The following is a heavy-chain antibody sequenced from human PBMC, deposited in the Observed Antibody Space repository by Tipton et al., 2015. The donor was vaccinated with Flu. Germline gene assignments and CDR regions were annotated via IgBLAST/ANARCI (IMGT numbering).Heavy chain of an antibody. Sequence: SLRLSCAASGFTISRYGMSWVRQVPGKGLEWVAAISGSGGTTYFADSVKGRFTISRDNFKNTLYLQMNSLRAGDTAVYYCAKVIPELVAGLDYWGQGTLVSVPS. CDR1: GFTISRYG. CDR2: ISGSGGTT. D-gene: IGHD6-19*01. J-gene: IGHJ4*02. CDR3: AKVIPELVAGLDY. V-gene: IGHV3-23*01.